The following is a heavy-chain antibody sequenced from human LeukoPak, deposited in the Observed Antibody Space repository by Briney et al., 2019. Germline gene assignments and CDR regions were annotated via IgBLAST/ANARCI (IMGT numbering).Heavy chain of an antibody. Sequence: GGSLRPSCAASGFTLSSYEMNWVRQPPGKGLEWVSYISSSGSTIYYADSVKGRFTISRDNAKNSLYLQMNSLRAEDTAVYYCAELGITMIGGVWGKGATVTISS. CDR1: GFTLSSYE. CDR3: AELGITMIGGV. J-gene: IGHJ6*04. D-gene: IGHD3-10*02. V-gene: IGHV3-48*03. CDR2: ISSSGSTI.